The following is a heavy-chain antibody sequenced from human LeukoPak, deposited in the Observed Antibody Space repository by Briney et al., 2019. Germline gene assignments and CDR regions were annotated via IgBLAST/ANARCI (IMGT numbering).Heavy chain of an antibody. D-gene: IGHD2-15*01. CDR2: INSDGSST. CDR1: GFTFSSYW. Sequence: PGGSLRLSCAASGFTFSSYWMHWVRQAPGKGLVWVSRINSDGSSTSYADSVKGRFTISRDNAKNTLYLQMNSLRAEDTAVYYCARASCSGGSCYSFDYWGQGTLVTVSS. V-gene: IGHV3-74*01. CDR3: ARASCSGGSCYSFDY. J-gene: IGHJ4*02.